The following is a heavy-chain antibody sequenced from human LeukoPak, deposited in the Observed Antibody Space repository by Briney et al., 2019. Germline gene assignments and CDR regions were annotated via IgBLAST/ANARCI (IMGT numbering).Heavy chain of an antibody. CDR3: AREDGYCSGGNCYSYFDF. J-gene: IGHJ4*02. V-gene: IGHV3-30*03. CDR1: GFTFSSYG. D-gene: IGHD2-15*01. CDR2: ISYDGSNK. Sequence: GGSLRLSCAASGFTFSSYGMHWVRQAPGKGLEWVAIISYDGSNKYYADSVKGRFTISRDNSKNTLYLQMNSLRAEDTAVYYCAREDGYCSGGNCYSYFDFWGQGTLVTVSS.